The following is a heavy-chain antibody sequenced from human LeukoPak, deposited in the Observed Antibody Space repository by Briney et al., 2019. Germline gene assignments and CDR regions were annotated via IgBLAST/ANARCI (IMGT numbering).Heavy chain of an antibody. CDR3: ARWYGSGSYHTNYYYYGMDV. J-gene: IGHJ6*04. Sequence: SGTLSLTCAVSGGSISNVNWWSWVRQPPGKGLEWIGEIYHTGTTNYNPSPKSRVTISVDKSKNHFSLKVSSVTAADTAVYYCARWYGSGSYHTNYYYYGMDVWGKGTTVSVSS. V-gene: IGHV4-4*02. CDR2: IYHTGTT. D-gene: IGHD3-10*01. CDR1: GGSISNVNW.